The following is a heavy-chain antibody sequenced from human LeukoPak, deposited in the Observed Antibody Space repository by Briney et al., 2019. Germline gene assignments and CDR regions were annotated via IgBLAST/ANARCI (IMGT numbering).Heavy chain of an antibody. CDR3: ARQRDNALSYFDY. CDR2: IYYSRDT. CDR1: GGSISSYY. J-gene: IGHJ4*02. D-gene: IGHD1-14*01. V-gene: IGHV4-59*08. Sequence: SETLSLTCNVSGGSISSYYWSWIRQPPGKGLEWIGYIYYSRDTNYNPSLKSRVTISADTSKNQFSLKLSSVTAADTAMYYCARQRDNALSYFDYWGQGTLVTVSS.